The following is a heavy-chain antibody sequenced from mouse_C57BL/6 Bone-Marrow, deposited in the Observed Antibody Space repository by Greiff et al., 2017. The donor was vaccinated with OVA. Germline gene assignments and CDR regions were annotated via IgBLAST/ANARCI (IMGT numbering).Heavy chain of an antibody. V-gene: IGHV1-69*01. Sequence: QVQLQQPGAELVMPGASVKLSCKASGYTFTSYWMHWVKQRPGQGLEWIGEIDPSDSYTNYNQKFKGKSTLTVDKSSSTAYMQLSSLTSEDSAVYYCARRCDYYAMDYWGQGTSVTVSS. CDR2: IDPSDSYT. CDR3: ARRCDYYAMDY. J-gene: IGHJ4*01. CDR1: GYTFTSYW.